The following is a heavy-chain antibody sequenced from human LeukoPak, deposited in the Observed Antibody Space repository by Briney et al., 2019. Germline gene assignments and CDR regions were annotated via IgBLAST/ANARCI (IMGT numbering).Heavy chain of an antibody. CDR2: ISGSGGGT. J-gene: IGHJ4*02. CDR3: AITTTGYSSGRYPGWPVDY. Sequence: GGSPRLSCAASGFTFSSYAVSWVRQAPGKGLEWVSAISGSGGGTYYADSVKGRFTISRDNSKNTLYLQMNSLSTEDTAIYYCAITTTGYSSGRYPGWPVDYWGQGTLVTVSS. V-gene: IGHV3-23*01. D-gene: IGHD6-19*01. CDR1: GFTFSSYA.